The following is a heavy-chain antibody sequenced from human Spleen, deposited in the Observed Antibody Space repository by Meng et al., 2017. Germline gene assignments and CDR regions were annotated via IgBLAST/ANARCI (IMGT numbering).Heavy chain of an antibody. CDR3: ARDSTRMAHAFDY. CDR1: GGSFTDYS. J-gene: IGHJ4*02. CDR2: IKHYGST. Sequence: QVQLQQSGPGLVKPSETLSLICAISGGSFTDYSCGWNRQPPATGRGCEWQIKHYGSTKYNQYLESRATRSVDTAQNNFSLKLTSVSAAESAVYYAARDSTRMAHAFDYWGQGTLVTVSS. D-gene: IGHD5-24*01. V-gene: IGHV4-34*01.